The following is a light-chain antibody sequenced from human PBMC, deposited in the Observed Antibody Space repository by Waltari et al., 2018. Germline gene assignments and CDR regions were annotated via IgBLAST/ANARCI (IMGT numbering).Light chain of an antibody. Sequence: QSALTQPRSVSGSPGQSVTISCTGTSSDVGGYNYVSWYQQHPGKPPKLTIYDVSKRPSGVPDRFSGSKSGNTASLTISGLQAEDEADYYCCSYAGSYTLVVFGGGTKLTVL. CDR3: CSYAGSYTLVV. CDR2: DVS. V-gene: IGLV2-11*01. J-gene: IGLJ2*01. CDR1: SSDVGGYNY.